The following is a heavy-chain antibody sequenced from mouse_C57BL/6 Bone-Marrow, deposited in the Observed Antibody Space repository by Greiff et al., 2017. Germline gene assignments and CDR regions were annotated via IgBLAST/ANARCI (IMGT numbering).Heavy chain of an antibody. CDR2: IRLKSDNYAT. D-gene: IGHD2-1*01. CDR1: GFTFSNYW. CDR3: IRFVYPYAMDY. J-gene: IGHJ4*01. V-gene: IGHV6-3*01. Sequence: EVKVEESGGGLVQPGGSMKLSCVASGFTFSNYWMNWVRQSPEKGLEWVAQIRLKSDNYATHYAESVKGRFTISRDDSKSSVYLQMNNVRAEDTGIYYCIRFVYPYAMDYWGQGTSVTVSS.